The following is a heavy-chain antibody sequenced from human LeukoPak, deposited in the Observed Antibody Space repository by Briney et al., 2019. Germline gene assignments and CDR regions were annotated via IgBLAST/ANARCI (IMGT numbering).Heavy chain of an antibody. CDR2: IYYSGST. D-gene: IGHD6-13*01. V-gene: IGHV4-31*03. Sequence: PSQTLSLTCTVSGGSISSGGYYWSWIRQHPGKGLKWIRYIYYSGSTYYNPSLKRRVTISVATYKNQFSLKLSSVTAADTAVYCCARAGIAALSVWGKGTTVTVSS. J-gene: IGHJ6*04. CDR3: ARAGIAALSV. CDR1: GGSISSGGYY.